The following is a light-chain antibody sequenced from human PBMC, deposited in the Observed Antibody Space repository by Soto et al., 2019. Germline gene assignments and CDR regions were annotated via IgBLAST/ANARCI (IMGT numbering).Light chain of an antibody. Sequence: QSALTQPASVSGSPGQSITISCTGTSSDVGGYNYVSWYQHHPGKAPKLIIYEVSNRPSGVSNRFSASKSGNTASRTISGLQAEDEADYHCSSYTTVSPVVCVGGTKLTVL. CDR2: EVS. J-gene: IGLJ2*01. V-gene: IGLV2-14*01. CDR1: SSDVGGYNY. CDR3: SSYTTVSPVV.